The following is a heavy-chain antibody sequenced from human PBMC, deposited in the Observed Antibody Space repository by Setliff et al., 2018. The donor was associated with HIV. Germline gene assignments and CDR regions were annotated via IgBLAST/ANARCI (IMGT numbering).Heavy chain of an antibody. CDR2: FDPEDGER. J-gene: IGHJ6*03. CDR1: GYTLSDFS. Sequence: GASVKVSCKVSGYTLSDFSVHWVRQAPGKGLEWMGGFDPEDGERINAGKFQGRVTMTRNTSISTAYMELSSLRSEDTAVYYCARGLAVAGKSYYYYYMYVCGKGTTVTVSS. D-gene: IGHD6-19*01. CDR3: ARGLAVAGKSYYYYYMYV. V-gene: IGHV1-24*01.